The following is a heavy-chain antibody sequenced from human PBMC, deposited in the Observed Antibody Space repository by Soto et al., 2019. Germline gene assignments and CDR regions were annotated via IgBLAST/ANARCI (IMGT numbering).Heavy chain of an antibody. CDR3: VRDYISGSHGV. Sequence: GGSLRLSCAASGFTFSSYWMHWVRQAPGKGLVWVSNINRDGSTTNYADSVKGRFTISRDNAKNTLCLQMDSLRAEDTAVYYCVRDYISGSHGVWGQGTMVTVSS. V-gene: IGHV3-74*01. D-gene: IGHD6-19*01. CDR1: GFTFSSYW. CDR2: INRDGSTT. J-gene: IGHJ4*02.